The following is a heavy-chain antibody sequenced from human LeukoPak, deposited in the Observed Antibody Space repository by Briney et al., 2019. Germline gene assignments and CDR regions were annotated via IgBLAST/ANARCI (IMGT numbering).Heavy chain of an antibody. V-gene: IGHV4-59*08. CDR1: GDSITSYY. CDR3: AKHRFGEPRFDN. Sequence: PLETLSLTCTVSGDSITSYYWSWIRQPPGEGLEWIGYIFHTGNTNYNPSLKSRVSMSLDTSKSQISLRLNSVTAADTAVYYCAKHRFGEPRFDNWGQGSLVSVSS. J-gene: IGHJ4*02. CDR2: IFHTGNT. D-gene: IGHD3-10*01.